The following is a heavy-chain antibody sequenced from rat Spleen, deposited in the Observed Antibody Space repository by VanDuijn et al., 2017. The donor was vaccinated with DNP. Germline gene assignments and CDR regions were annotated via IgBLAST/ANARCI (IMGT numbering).Heavy chain of an antibody. J-gene: IGHJ2*01. CDR3: ARPNYGSYY. CDR1: GFTFSDYA. Sequence: EVQLVESGGGLVQPGRSLKLSCAASGFTFSDYAMAWVRQAPKKGLEWVATISYDGSRTYYRDSVKGRFTISRDNAKSTLYLQMDSLRSEDTATYYCARPNYGSYYWGQGVMVTVSS. D-gene: IGHD1-3*01. CDR2: ISYDGSRT. V-gene: IGHV5-17*01.